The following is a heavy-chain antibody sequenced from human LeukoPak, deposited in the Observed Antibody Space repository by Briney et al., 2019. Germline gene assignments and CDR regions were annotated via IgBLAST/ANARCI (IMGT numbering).Heavy chain of an antibody. V-gene: IGHV4-59*01. D-gene: IGHD3-9*01. Sequence: EASEALSITCTDSGGSISSYYWSWIRQPPRKRLHLIWDLYYTGSTNYSPSLKSRVTISVDTSKNQFSLKLSSVTAADTAVYYCAREGDGIVTGYSNAFDIWGQGTMVTASS. CDR1: GGSISSYY. CDR2: LYYTGST. J-gene: IGHJ3*02. CDR3: AREGDGIVTGYSNAFDI.